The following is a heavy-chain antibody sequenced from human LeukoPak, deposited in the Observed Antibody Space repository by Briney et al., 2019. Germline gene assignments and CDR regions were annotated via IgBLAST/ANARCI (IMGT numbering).Heavy chain of an antibody. CDR2: ISGSGGST. Sequence: GGSLRLSCAASGFTFSSYAMSWVRQAPGKGLEWVSAISGSGGSTYYADSVKGRFTISRDNSKSTLYLQMNSLRAEDTAVYYCAKDQGRAVAGKGDYWGQGTLVTVSS. J-gene: IGHJ4*02. CDR3: AKDQGRAVAGKGDY. CDR1: GFTFSSYA. V-gene: IGHV3-23*01. D-gene: IGHD6-19*01.